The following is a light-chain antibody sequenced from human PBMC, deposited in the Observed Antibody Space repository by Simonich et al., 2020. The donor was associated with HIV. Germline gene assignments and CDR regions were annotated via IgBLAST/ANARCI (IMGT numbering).Light chain of an antibody. J-gene: IGKJ3*01. CDR2: AAS. CDR1: QGISKS. V-gene: IGKV1-12*01. Sequence: DIQMTQSPSSLSASGGDRVTTTCRASQGISKSLAWYQQKQGKAPKLLIYAASSLQSGVPSRFSGSGSGTHFTLTISSLQPEDFATYYCQQANSFPFTFGPGTKVDFK. CDR3: QQANSFPFT.